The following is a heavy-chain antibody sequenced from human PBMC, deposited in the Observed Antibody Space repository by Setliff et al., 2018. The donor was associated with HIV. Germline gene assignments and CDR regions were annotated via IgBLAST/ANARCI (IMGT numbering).Heavy chain of an antibody. J-gene: IGHJ4*02. D-gene: IGHD5-12*01. V-gene: IGHV4-39*01. CDR3: ARPGDSGYDFRGYFDY. CDR1: GGSVSDTSYY. CDR2: VYYSGGT. Sequence: PSETLSLTCTVSGGSVSDTSYYWRWIRQPPGKGLEWLANVYYSGGTYYNPSLNSRVTISVDTSRNQFSLKLTSVTAADTALYFCARPGDSGYDFRGYFDYWGQGKLVTVSS.